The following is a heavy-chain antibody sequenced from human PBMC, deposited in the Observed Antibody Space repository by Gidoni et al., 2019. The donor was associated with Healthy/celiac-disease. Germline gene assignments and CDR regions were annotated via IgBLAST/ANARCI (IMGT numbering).Heavy chain of an antibody. J-gene: IGHJ6*02. CDR1: GYALTELS. CDR3: ATRGIGVVTAIPYYYYGMDV. D-gene: IGHD2-21*02. V-gene: IGHV1-24*01. CDR2: FDPEDGEK. Sequence: QFQLVQSGAEVQKPGASAKVSCKVSGYALTELSMHWVRQAPGKWLEWMGGFDPEDGEKIYAKKLQGRVTMTEDTSTDTAYMELSSLRSEDTAVYYCATRGIGVVTAIPYYYYGMDVWGQGTKVNVS.